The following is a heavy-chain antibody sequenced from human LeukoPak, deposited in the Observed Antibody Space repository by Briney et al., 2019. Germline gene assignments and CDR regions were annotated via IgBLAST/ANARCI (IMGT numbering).Heavy chain of an antibody. CDR1: RFTFSSYG. D-gene: IGHD6-19*01. CDR3: AKGTHTSGWSPLDY. CDR2: IWYDGSNN. Sequence: PGGSLRLSCAASRFTFSSYGMHWVRQAPGKGLEWVAFIWYDGSNNYYVDSVKGRFTISRDNSKNTLYLQMNSLRAEDTAVYYCAKGTHTSGWSPLDYWGQGTLVTVSS. J-gene: IGHJ4*02. V-gene: IGHV3-30*02.